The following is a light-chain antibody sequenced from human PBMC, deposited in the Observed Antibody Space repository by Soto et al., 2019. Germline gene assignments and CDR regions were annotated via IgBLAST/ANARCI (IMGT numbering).Light chain of an antibody. CDR1: QAVNSW. CDR3: QQYYAYSYT. Sequence: IQMTQSPSTGSASVGDRVTITCRARQAVNSWVDWYQHKSGKAPKLLIYRAATLENGVTSRFSGSGSETEFTLINNGLQPDDSCTYYCQQYYAYSYTFGQGTKVEIK. V-gene: IGKV1-5*03. CDR2: RAA. J-gene: IGKJ2*01.